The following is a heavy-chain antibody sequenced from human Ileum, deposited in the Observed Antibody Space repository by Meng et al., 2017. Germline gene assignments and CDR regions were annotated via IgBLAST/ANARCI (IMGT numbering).Heavy chain of an antibody. CDR1: GLTFSNAW. V-gene: IGHV3-15*01. J-gene: IGHJ5*02. Sequence: QLMEAGGGLVKPGESLRLSCAASGLTFSNAWMTWVRQAPGKGLEWIGQIKSTTHGGTTDYAAPVTGRFIISRDDSKNTLYLQMSSLKTEDTAVYYCTTNRGISWGQGTLVTVSS. CDR3: TTNRGIS. CDR2: IKSTTHGGTT.